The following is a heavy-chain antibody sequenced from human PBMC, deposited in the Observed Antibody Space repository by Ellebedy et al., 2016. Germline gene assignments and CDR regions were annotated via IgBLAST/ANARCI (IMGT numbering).Heavy chain of an antibody. CDR2: ISYSGRT. CDR1: GGSINSGSYY. J-gene: IGHJ2*01. CDR3: ARCPNWGSSWEVYFDL. D-gene: IGHD7-27*01. Sequence: SETLSLXXTVSGGSINSGSYYWSWIRQPPGKGLEWIGYISYSGRTYYNPSLRGRVIISIDTSNNQFSLKLRSVTAADTAVYYCARCPNWGSSWEVYFDLWGRGTLVTVSS. V-gene: IGHV4-30-4*01.